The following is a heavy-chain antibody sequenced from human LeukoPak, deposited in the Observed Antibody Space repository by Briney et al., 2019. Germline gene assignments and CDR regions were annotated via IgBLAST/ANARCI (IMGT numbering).Heavy chain of an antibody. Sequence: ASVKVSCKASGYTFTGYYMHWVRQAPGQGLEWMGWINPNSGGTVYAQKFQGRVTMTGDTSISTAYMDLSRLTSDDTAVYYCARVSSTIWGIDYWGQGTLVTVSA. V-gene: IGHV1-2*02. CDR1: GYTFTGYY. J-gene: IGHJ4*02. CDR2: INPNSGGT. D-gene: IGHD3-16*01. CDR3: ARVSSTIWGIDY.